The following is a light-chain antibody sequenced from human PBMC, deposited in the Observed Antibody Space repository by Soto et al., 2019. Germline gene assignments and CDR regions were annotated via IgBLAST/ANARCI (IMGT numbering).Light chain of an antibody. J-gene: IGLJ3*02. CDR3: QTWGTGLLV. V-gene: IGLV4-69*01. Sequence: QLVLTQSPSASASLGASVKLTCTLSSGHSSYAIAWHQQQPEKGPRYLMKLNSDGSHSKGDGIPDRFSGSSSGAERYLTISGLQSEDEADYYCQTWGTGLLVFGGGTKLTVL. CDR1: SGHSSYA. CDR2: LNSDGSH.